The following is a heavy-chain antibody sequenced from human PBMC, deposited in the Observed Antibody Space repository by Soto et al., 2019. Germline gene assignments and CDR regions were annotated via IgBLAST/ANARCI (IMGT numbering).Heavy chain of an antibody. V-gene: IGHV3-30*18. CDR1: GLTFSSYG. Sequence: QVQLMESGGGVVQPGKSLRLSCVGSGLTFSSYGMHWVRQAPGKGLEWVAGISYDGTKKYYGDSVKGRFSISRDNSRQTVYLQMDSLTAEDPAVYYCAKVGSIAVYHYHYALDVWGQGTTVTVSS. CDR3: AKVGSIAVYHYHYALDV. J-gene: IGHJ6*02. CDR2: ISYDGTKK. D-gene: IGHD6-6*01.